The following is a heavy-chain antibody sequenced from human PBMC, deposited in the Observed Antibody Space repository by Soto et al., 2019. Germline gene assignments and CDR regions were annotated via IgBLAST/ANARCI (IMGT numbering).Heavy chain of an antibody. V-gene: IGHV3-48*03. J-gene: IGHJ4*02. CDR1: GFTLSDYE. CDR2: ISTGSSTI. Sequence: GGSLRLSCRASGFTLSDYEMHWVRQAPGKGLEWVSYISTGSSTIYYADSVRGRFTISRDNAKNSLYLQMNSLRAEDTAVYYCARGIWPPYYFDYWGQGTLVTVSS. CDR3: ARGIWPPYYFDY.